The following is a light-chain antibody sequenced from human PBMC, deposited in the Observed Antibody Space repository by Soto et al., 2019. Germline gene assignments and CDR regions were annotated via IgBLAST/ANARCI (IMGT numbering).Light chain of an antibody. CDR2: DAS. CDR3: QQYDNLPLI. V-gene: IGKV1-33*01. J-gene: IGKJ5*01. Sequence: SQLTQSPPSLSASVGDRVTITCQATQDIRKYLNWYQQKPGKAPKLLIYDASSLETGVPSRFSGSGSGTDFTLTISSLQPEDFATYYCQQYDNLPLIFGQGTRLEI. CDR1: QDIRKY.